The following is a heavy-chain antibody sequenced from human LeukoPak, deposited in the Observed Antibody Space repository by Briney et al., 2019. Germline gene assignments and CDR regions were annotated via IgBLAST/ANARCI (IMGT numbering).Heavy chain of an antibody. V-gene: IGHV4-39*07. CDR3: ARGPPPDFDC. CDR1: GDSIDSRYYH. Sequence: PSETLSLTCTVSGDSIDSRYYHRGWVRQPPGKGLEWIGSIYYGGITHYNPSLESRVTISVDTSKNHFSLKLNSVTAADTAVYYCARGPPPDFDCWGQGTLVTVSS. CDR2: IYYGGIT. J-gene: IGHJ4*02.